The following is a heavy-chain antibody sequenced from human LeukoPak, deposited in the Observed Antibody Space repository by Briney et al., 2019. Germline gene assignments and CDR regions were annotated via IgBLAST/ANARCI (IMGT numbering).Heavy chain of an antibody. Sequence: SETLSLTCTVSGGSISSYYWSWIRQPPGKGLEWVGYIYYSGSTNYNPSLKSRVTISVDTSKNQFSLKLSSVTAADTAVYYCASIGYCSSTSCYPDYWGQGTLVTVSS. J-gene: IGHJ4*02. D-gene: IGHD2-2*01. CDR3: ASIGYCSSTSCYPDY. CDR2: IYYSGST. V-gene: IGHV4-59*01. CDR1: GGSISSYY.